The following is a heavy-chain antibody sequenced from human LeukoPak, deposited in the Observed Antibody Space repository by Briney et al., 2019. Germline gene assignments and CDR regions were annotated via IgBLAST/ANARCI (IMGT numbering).Heavy chain of an antibody. V-gene: IGHV1-8*02. CDR3: ARGNSGSPLGLGY. Sequence: ASVKVSCKASGGTFSSYAISWVRQATGQGLEWMGWMNPNSGNTGYAQKFQGRVTMTRNTSISTAYMELSSLRSEDTAVYYCARGNSGSPLGLGYWGQGTLVTVSS. CDR2: MNPNSGNT. D-gene: IGHD1-26*01. J-gene: IGHJ4*02. CDR1: GGTFSSYA.